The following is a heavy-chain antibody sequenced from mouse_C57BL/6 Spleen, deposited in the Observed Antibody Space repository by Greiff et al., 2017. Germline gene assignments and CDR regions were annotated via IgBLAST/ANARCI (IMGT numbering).Heavy chain of an antibody. V-gene: IGHV5-4*01. CDR2: ISDGGSYT. D-gene: IGHD4-1*01. Sequence: EVKLMESGGGLVKPGGSLKLSCAASGFTFSSYAMSWVRQTPEKRLEWVATISDGGSYTYYPDNVKGRFTISRDNAKNNLYLQMSHLKSEDTAMYYCARDEGLGRRGYYIDYWGQGTTLTVSS. J-gene: IGHJ2*01. CDR1: GFTFSSYA. CDR3: ARDEGLGRRGYYIDY.